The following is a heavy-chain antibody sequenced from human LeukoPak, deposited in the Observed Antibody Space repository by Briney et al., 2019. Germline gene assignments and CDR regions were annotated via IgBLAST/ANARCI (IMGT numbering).Heavy chain of an antibody. CDR2: INHSGST. D-gene: IGHD6-19*01. CDR3: ARVIAVAETNWFDP. Sequence: SETLSLTCAVYGGSFSGYYWSWIRQPPGKGLEWIGEINHSGSTNYNPSLKSRVTISVDTSKNQFSLKLSSVTAADTAVYYCARVIAVAETNWFDPWGQGILVTVSS. V-gene: IGHV4-34*01. CDR1: GGSFSGYY. J-gene: IGHJ5*02.